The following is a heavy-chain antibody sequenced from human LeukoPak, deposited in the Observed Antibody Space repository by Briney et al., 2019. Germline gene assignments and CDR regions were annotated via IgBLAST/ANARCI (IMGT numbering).Heavy chain of an antibody. CDR3: ARESITGDRDFDY. D-gene: IGHD7-27*01. CDR1: GFSFSSHG. V-gene: IGHV3-48*01. J-gene: IGHJ4*02. CDR2: ISSGSRTI. Sequence: GGSLRLSCATSGFSFSSHGIRWVRQAPGRGLEWISYISSGSRTIFYADSVKGRFTISRDNAKNSLYLLMDSLRADDTAVYYCARESITGDRDFDYWGQGTLITVSS.